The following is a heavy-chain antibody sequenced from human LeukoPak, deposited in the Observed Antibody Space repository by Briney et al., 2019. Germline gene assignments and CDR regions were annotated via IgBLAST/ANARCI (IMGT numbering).Heavy chain of an antibody. Sequence: GGSPRLSCAASGFTFSSYSMNWVRQAPGKGLEWVSSISSSSSYINYADSVKGRFTISRDNAKNSLYLQMNSLRAEDTAVYYCARAGYTSGWYGFDYWGQGTLVTVSS. D-gene: IGHD6-19*01. CDR1: GFTFSSYS. CDR2: ISSSSSYI. CDR3: ARAGYTSGWYGFDY. J-gene: IGHJ4*02. V-gene: IGHV3-21*01.